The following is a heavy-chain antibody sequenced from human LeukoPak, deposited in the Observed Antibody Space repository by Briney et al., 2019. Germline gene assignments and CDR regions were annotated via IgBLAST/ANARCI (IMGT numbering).Heavy chain of an antibody. Sequence: GGSLRLSCAASGFTFSDYYMSWIRQAPGKGLEWASYISSSGSTIYYADSVKGRFTISRDNAKNSLYLQMNSLRAEDTAVYYCARDDYGGNRPDWFDPWGQGTLVTVSS. CDR2: ISSSGSTI. CDR1: GFTFSDYY. D-gene: IGHD4-23*01. V-gene: IGHV3-11*01. CDR3: ARDDYGGNRPDWFDP. J-gene: IGHJ5*02.